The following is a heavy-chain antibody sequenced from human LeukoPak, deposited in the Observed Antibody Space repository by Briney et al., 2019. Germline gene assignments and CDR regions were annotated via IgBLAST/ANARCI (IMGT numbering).Heavy chain of an antibody. D-gene: IGHD3-16*01. CDR2: ISSSSSYI. J-gene: IGHJ3*01. Sequence: PGGSLRLSCAASGFTFGSYSMNWVRQAPGKGLEWVSSISSSSSYIHYADSVKGRLTISRDNTKNSLYLQMNSLRAEDTAVYYCARERYYDYVWGIHRDDAFDLWGQGTMVTVS. CDR1: GFTFGSYS. CDR3: ARERYYDYVWGIHRDDAFDL. V-gene: IGHV3-21*01.